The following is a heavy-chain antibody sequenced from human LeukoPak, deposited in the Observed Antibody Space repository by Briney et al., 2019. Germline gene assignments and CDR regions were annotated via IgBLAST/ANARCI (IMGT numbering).Heavy chain of an antibody. CDR2: IIPIFGTA. CDR3: ARGSSYYYDSSGYPEDAFDI. Sequence: SVKVSCMASGGIFSNYAISWVRQAPGQGLEWMGGIIPIFGTANYAQRFQGRVTITADESTSTAYMELSSLRSEDTAVYYCARGSSYYYDSSGYPEDAFDIWGQGTMVTVSS. CDR1: GGIFSNYA. D-gene: IGHD3-22*01. V-gene: IGHV1-69*01. J-gene: IGHJ3*02.